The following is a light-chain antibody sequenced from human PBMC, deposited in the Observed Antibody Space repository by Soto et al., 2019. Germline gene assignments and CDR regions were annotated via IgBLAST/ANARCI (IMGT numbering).Light chain of an antibody. J-gene: IGKJ5*01. CDR2: DAS. CDR3: QQRLNWPPIT. Sequence: EIVLTQSPATLSLSPGERATLACRASQSVSSYLAWYQQKPGQAPRLLIYDASNRATGIPARFSGSGSGTDFTLTISSLEPDDFAVYYCQQRLNWPPITFGQGTRLEIK. V-gene: IGKV3-11*01. CDR1: QSVSSY.